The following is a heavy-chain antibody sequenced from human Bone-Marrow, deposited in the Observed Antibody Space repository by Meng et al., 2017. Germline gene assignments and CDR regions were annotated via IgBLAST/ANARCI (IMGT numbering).Heavy chain of an antibody. CDR3: ARAHSTDCCSGYYDYYYYYGMDV. CDR1: GGSIRSYY. J-gene: IGHJ6*02. V-gene: IGHV4-59*01. CDR2: IYYSGST. D-gene: IGHD3-3*01. Sequence: SETLSLTCTVSGGSIRSYYSSWIRQSPGKALEWIGSIYYSGSTNYNPSLKSRVTISVDTTKNQFSLKLSAVTAADTAVYYCARAHSTDCCSGYYDYYYYYGMDVWGQGTTVTVYS.